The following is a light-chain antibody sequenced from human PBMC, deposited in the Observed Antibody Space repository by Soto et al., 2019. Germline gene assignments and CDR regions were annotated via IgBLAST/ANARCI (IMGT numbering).Light chain of an antibody. CDR2: DTS. J-gene: IGLJ3*02. CDR3: LLYYDGVRV. CDR1: TGTVTSGHY. V-gene: IGLV7-46*01. Sequence: QAVVTQEPSLTESPGGTVTLTCGSSTGTVTSGHYPYWFQQMPGQAPRTLIFDTSYRHSWTPARFSGSLLGGNAALTISGAQPEDEADYYCLLYYDGVRVFGGGTKVTVL.